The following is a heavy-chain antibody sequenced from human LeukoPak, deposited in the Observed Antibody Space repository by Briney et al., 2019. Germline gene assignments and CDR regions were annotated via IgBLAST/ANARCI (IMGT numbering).Heavy chain of an antibody. CDR1: GGSISSGGYS. J-gene: IGHJ6*02. Sequence: SEALSLTCAVSGGSISSGGYSWTWIRQPPGKGLEWIGYIYHSGSTYYNPSLKSRVTISVDRSKNQFSLKLSSVTAADTAVYYCATKNSGGWYDFNYYGMDVWGQGTTVTVSS. CDR2: IYHSGST. D-gene: IGHD6-19*01. CDR3: ATKNSGGWYDFNYYGMDV. V-gene: IGHV4-30-2*02.